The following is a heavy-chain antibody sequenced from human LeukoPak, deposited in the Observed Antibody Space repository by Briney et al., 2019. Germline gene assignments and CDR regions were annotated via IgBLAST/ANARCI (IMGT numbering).Heavy chain of an antibody. CDR3: ARDGGSPAYFQH. CDR1: GGSIISYY. D-gene: IGHD2-15*01. CDR2: IYTSGST. J-gene: IGHJ1*01. Sequence: ETLSLTCTVSGGSIISYYWSWIRPPAGKGLEWIGRIYTSGSTNYNPSLKSRVTMSVDTSKNQFSLKLSSVTAADRAVYYCARDGGSPAYFQHWGQGTLVTVSS. V-gene: IGHV4-4*07.